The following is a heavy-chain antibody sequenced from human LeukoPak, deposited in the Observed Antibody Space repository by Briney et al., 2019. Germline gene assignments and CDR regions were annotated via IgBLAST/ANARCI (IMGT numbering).Heavy chain of an antibody. CDR3: ARAYYYGSESPRPFDY. CDR2: MSYDGSNE. V-gene: IGHV3-30-3*01. CDR1: GFTFSTYV. Sequence: QPGRSLRLSCTASGFTFSTYVIHWVRQAPGKGLEWVAVMSYDGSNENYLDSVKGRFTISRDNSKNTLYLQMNSLRAEDTAVYYCARAYYYGSESPRPFDYWGQGTLVTVSS. D-gene: IGHD3-10*01. J-gene: IGHJ4*02.